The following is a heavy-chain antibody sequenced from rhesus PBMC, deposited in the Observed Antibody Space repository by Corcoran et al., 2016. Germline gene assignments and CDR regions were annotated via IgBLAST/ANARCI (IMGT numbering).Heavy chain of an antibody. CDR3: ARSGYSSSIDY. D-gene: IGHD5-24*01. CDR1: GGSVSSSNW. CDR2: ISGSSGST. Sequence: QVQLQESGPGLVKPSETLSLTCAVSGGSVSSSNWWSWIRPPPGKGLEWIGYISGSSGSTYYNPSLKSRVTNSTDTSKNQFSLKLSSVTSADTAVYYGARSGYSSSIDYWGQGVLVTVSS. V-gene: IGHV4-65*01. J-gene: IGHJ4*01.